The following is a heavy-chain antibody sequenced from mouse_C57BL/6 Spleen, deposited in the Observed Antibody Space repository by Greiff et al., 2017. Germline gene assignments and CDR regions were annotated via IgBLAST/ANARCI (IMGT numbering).Heavy chain of an antibody. J-gene: IGHJ1*03. V-gene: IGHV5-4*03. Sequence: EVMLVESGGGLVKPGGSLKLSCAASGFTFSSYAMSWVRQTPEKRLEWVATISDGGSYTYYPDNVKGRFTISRDNAKNNLYLQMSHLKSEDTAMYYCARGQGGFTTVDGYFDVWGTGTTVTVSS. CDR1: GFTFSSYA. CDR2: ISDGGSYT. D-gene: IGHD1-1*01. CDR3: ARGQGGFTTVDGYFDV.